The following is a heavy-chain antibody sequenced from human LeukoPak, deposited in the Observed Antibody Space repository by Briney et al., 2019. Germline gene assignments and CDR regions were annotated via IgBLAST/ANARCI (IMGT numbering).Heavy chain of an antibody. CDR2: IYYSGST. V-gene: IGHV4-39*07. D-gene: IGHD5-18*01. Sequence: PGGSLRLSCAASGFTFSSYSMNWVRQPPGKGLGWIGSIYYSGSTYYNPSLKSRVTISVDTSKNQFSLKLSSVTAADTAVYYCARDYQGGYGDKTVDYWGQGTLVTVSS. CDR1: GFTFSSYS. CDR3: ARDYQGGYGDKTVDY. J-gene: IGHJ4*02.